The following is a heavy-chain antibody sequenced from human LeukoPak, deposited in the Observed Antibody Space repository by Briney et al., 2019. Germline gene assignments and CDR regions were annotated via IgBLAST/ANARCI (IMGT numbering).Heavy chain of an antibody. J-gene: IGHJ4*02. CDR3: AKDPPYCSSTSCLGGVDY. D-gene: IGHD2-2*01. CDR1: GFTVSSNY. CDR2: ISGSGGST. V-gene: IGHV3-23*01. Sequence: GGSLRPSCAASGFTVSSNYMSWVRQAPGKGLEWVSAISGSGGSTYYADSVKGRFTISRDNSKNTLYLQMNSLRAEDTAVYYCAKDPPYCSSTSCLGGVDYWGQGTLVTVSS.